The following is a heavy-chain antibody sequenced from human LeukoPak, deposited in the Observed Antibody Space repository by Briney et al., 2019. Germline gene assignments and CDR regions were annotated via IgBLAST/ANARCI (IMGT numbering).Heavy chain of an antibody. J-gene: IGHJ6*02. D-gene: IGHD6-19*01. V-gene: IGHV3-30*04. CDR3: VRDYSLQWLVRNYYYGMDV. CDR2: ISYDGSNK. CDR1: GFTFSSYA. Sequence: PGGSLRLSCAASGFTFSSYAMHWVRQAPGKGLEWVAVISYDGSNKYYADSVKGRFTISRDNSKNTLYLQMNSLRAEDTAVYYCVRDYSLQWLVRNYYYGMDVWGQGTTVTVSS.